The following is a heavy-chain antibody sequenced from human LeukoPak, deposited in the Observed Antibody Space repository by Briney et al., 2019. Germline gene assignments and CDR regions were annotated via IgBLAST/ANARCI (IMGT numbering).Heavy chain of an antibody. CDR2: ISYDGSNK. V-gene: IGHV3-30*04. Sequence: GGSLRLSCAASGFTFSSYAMHWVRQAPGKGLEWVAVISYDGSNKYYADSVKGRFTISRDNSKNTLYLQMNSLRAEDTAVYYCARGNRVDTAMVEADYWGQGTLVTVSS. D-gene: IGHD5-18*01. CDR3: ARGNRVDTAMVEADY. CDR1: GFTFSSYA. J-gene: IGHJ4*02.